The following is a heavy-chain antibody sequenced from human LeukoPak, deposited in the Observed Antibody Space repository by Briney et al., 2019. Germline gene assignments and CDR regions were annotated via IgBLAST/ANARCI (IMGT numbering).Heavy chain of an antibody. CDR1: GSTFSMYR. D-gene: IGHD4-17*01. V-gene: IGHV3-30*03. CDR3: ARDARSGHDYGDYLFDY. Sequence: GGSLRLSCAAPGSTFSMYRMKWVSQAPGKGLEWVALISYDGSNKYYADSVKGRFTISRDNSKNTLYLQMNSLRAEDTAVYYWARDARSGHDYGDYLFDYWGQGTLVTVSS. J-gene: IGHJ4*02. CDR2: ISYDGSNK.